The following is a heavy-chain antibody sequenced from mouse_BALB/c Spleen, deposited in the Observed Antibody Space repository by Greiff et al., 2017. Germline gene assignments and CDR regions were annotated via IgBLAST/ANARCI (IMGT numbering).Heavy chain of an antibody. Sequence: VQLKQSGPGLVKPSQSLSLTCTVTGYSITSDYAWNWIRQFPGNKLEWMGYISYSGSTSYNPSLKSRISITRDTSKNQFFLQLNSVTTEDTATYYCAGYDPFAYWGQGTLVTVSA. CDR1: GYSITSDYA. J-gene: IGHJ3*01. V-gene: IGHV3-2*02. D-gene: IGHD2-3*01. CDR2: ISYSGST. CDR3: AGYDPFAY.